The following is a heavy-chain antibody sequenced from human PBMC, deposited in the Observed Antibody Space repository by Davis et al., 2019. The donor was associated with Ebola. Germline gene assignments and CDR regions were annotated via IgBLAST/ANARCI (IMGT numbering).Heavy chain of an antibody. CDR2: VSGYTGNT. CDR1: GYTFPNYF. Sequence: ASVKVSCKAFGYTFPNYFLHWVRQAPGQGLEWMGWVSGYTGNTFYAQKFQGRVSMTTDASTTTAYLELRSLRSDDTAVYFCARGTYFDYWGQGTLVTVSS. J-gene: IGHJ4*02. CDR3: ARGTYFDY. V-gene: IGHV1-18*04. D-gene: IGHD3-10*01.